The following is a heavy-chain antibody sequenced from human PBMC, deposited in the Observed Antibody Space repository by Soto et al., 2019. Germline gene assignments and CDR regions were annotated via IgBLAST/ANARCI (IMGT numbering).Heavy chain of an antibody. CDR2: IYYSGST. Sequence: PSETLSLTCTVSGGSISSGGYYWSWIRQHPGKGLEWIGYIYYSGSTYYNPSLKSRVTISVDTSKNQFSLKLSSVTAADTAVYYCARTYYDILTGYFDYWGQGTLVTV. J-gene: IGHJ4*02. CDR1: GGSISSGGYY. CDR3: ARTYYDILTGYFDY. V-gene: IGHV4-31*03. D-gene: IGHD3-9*01.